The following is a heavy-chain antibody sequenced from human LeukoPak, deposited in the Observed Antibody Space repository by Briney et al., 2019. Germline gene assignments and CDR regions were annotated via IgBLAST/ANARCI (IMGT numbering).Heavy chain of an antibody. CDR2: INPNSGGT. CDR1: GYTFTGYY. V-gene: IGHV1-2*02. J-gene: IGHJ5*02. D-gene: IGHD3-3*01. Sequence: ASVKVSCKASGYTFTGYYMHWVRQAPGQGLEWMGWINPNSGGTNYAQKFQGRVTMTRDTSISTAYMELSSLRSEDTAVYYCARGRPYDFWSGYYGFDPWGQGTLVTVSS. CDR3: ARGRPYDFWSGYYGFDP.